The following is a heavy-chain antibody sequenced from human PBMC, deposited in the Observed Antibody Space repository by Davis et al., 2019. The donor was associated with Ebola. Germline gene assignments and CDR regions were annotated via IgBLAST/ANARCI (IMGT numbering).Heavy chain of an antibody. J-gene: IGHJ3*02. CDR3: ARSPTAAGDLAFDI. D-gene: IGHD3-16*01. V-gene: IGHV1-69*06. CDR2: IIPIFGTA. Sequence: SVKVSCKASGGTFSSYAISWVRQAPGQGLEWMGGIIPIFGTANYAQKFQGRVTITADKSTSTAYMELSSLRSEDTAVYYCARSPTAAGDLAFDIWGQGTMVTVSS. CDR1: GGTFSSYA.